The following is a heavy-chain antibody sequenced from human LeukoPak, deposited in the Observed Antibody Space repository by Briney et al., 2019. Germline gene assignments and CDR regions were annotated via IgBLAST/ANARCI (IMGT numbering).Heavy chain of an antibody. Sequence: PGGSLRLSCAASGFTFSIYAMAWVRQAPGKGLEWVSTLSESGGLAYYADSMKGRFTISRDNSKNTLYLQVNSLRAEDTAVYYCAKEGRPNSGGGYFDYWGQGTLVTVSP. CDR2: LSESGGLA. CDR3: AKEGRPNSGGGYFDY. J-gene: IGHJ4*02. V-gene: IGHV3-23*01. D-gene: IGHD4-23*01. CDR1: GFTFSIYA.